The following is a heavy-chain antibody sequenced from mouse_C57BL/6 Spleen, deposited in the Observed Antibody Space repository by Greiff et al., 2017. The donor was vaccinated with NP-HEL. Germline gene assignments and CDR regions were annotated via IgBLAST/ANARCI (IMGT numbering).Heavy chain of an antibody. J-gene: IGHJ3*01. Sequence: EVQLQQSGAELVRPGASVKLSCTASGFNINDDYMHWVKQRPEQGLEWIGWIDPENGDTEYASKFQGKATITADTSSNTAYLQLSSLTSEDDAVYYCTTGSPWFAYWGQGTLVTVSA. V-gene: IGHV14-4*01. D-gene: IGHD1-1*02. CDR2: IDPENGDT. CDR1: GFNINDDY. CDR3: TTGSPWFAY.